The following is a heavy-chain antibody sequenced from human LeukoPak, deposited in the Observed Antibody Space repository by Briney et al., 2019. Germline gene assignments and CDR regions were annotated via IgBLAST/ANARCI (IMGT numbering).Heavy chain of an antibody. J-gene: IGHJ4*02. Sequence: GGSLRLSCVASGFIFGDYWMRWVRQAPGKGLEWVSTIYTGGNTYYAASVKGRFTISRDFSKNTVFLHMNSLRAEDTAMYYCARGDDSGYYDYFDYWGQGALVTVSS. CDR3: ARGDDSGYYDYFDY. D-gene: IGHD3-22*01. CDR2: IYTGGNT. CDR1: GFIFGDYW. V-gene: IGHV3-53*01.